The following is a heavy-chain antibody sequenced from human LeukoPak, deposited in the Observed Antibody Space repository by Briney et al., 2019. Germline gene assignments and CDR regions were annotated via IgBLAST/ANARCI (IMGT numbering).Heavy chain of an antibody. J-gene: IGHJ4*02. CDR1: GFTFSSYE. D-gene: IGHD1-26*01. Sequence: GGSLRLSCAASGFTFSSYEMNWVRQAPGKGLEWASYISSSGSTIYYADSVRGRFTISRDNAKNSLYLQMNSLRAEDTAVYYCAREGGRGSFFDYWGQGTLVTVSS. V-gene: IGHV3-48*03. CDR2: ISSSGSTI. CDR3: AREGGRGSFFDY.